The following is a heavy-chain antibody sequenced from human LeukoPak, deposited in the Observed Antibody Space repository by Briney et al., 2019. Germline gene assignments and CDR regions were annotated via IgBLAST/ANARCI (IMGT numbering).Heavy chain of an antibody. D-gene: IGHD4-17*01. CDR1: GGTFSSYA. V-gene: IGHV1-69*13. CDR3: ARGYGDYVFYFDY. Sequence: GASVKVPCKASGGTFSSYAISWVRQAPGQGLEWMGGIIPIFGTANYAQKFQGRVTITADESTSTAYMELSSLRSEDTAVYYCARGYGDYVFYFDYWGQGTLVTVSS. CDR2: IIPIFGTA. J-gene: IGHJ4*02.